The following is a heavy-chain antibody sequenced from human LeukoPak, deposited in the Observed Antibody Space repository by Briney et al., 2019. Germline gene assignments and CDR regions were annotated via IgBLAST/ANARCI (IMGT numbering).Heavy chain of an antibody. Sequence: GGSLRLSCAASGFTFSSYAMSWVRQAPGKGLEWVSAISGSGGSTYYADSVKGRFTISRDNSKNTLYLQMNSLRAEDTAVYYCAKDMDYDLWSGYYSWGQGTLVTVSS. J-gene: IGHJ4*02. D-gene: IGHD3-3*01. V-gene: IGHV3-23*01. CDR2: ISGSGGST. CDR3: AKDMDYDLWSGYYS. CDR1: GFTFSSYA.